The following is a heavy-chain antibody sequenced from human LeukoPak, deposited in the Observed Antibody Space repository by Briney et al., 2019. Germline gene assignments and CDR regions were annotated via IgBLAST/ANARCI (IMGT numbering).Heavy chain of an antibody. CDR2: IIPIFGTA. CDR3: ARACRIRAAAANYYFDY. D-gene: IGHD6-13*01. V-gene: IGHV1-69*05. CDR1: GGTFSSYA. J-gene: IGHJ4*02. Sequence: SVKVSXKASGGTFSSYAISWVRQAPGQGLEWMGRIIPIFGTANYAQKFQGRVTITTDESTSTAYMELSSLRSEDTAVYYCARACRIRAAAANYYFDYWGQGTLVTVSS.